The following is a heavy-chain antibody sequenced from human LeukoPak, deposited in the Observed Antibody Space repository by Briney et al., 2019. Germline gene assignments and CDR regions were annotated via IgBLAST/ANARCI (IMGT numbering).Heavy chain of an antibody. V-gene: IGHV4-4*07. CDR1: GGSISSYY. CDR2: IYTSGST. CDR3: AVTTIFGVVGSFDY. Sequence: ETLSLTCTVSGGSISSYYWSWIRQPAGKGLEWIGRIYTSGSTNYNPSLKSRVTMSVDTSKNQFSLKLSSVTAADTAVYYCAVTTIFGVVGSFDYWGQGTLVTVSS. J-gene: IGHJ4*02. D-gene: IGHD3-3*01.